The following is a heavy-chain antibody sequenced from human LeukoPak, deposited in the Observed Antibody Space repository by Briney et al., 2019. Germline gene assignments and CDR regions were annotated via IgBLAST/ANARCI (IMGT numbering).Heavy chain of an antibody. CDR3: MKLPTMIIVIDTDFEY. J-gene: IGHJ4*02. Sequence: GGSLRLSCAASGFTFSSYGMSSVRQAPAKGLEWVSSISGSGDNTYYADSVKGRFTISRDNSKNTLYLQMNSLRAGDTAVYYCMKLPTMIIVIDTDFEYWGQGAQVTVSS. V-gene: IGHV3-23*01. CDR2: ISGSGDNT. CDR1: GFTFSSYG. D-gene: IGHD2-21*01.